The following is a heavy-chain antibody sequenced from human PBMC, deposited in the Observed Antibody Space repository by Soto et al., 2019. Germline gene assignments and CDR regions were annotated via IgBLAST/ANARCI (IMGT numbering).Heavy chain of an antibody. V-gene: IGHV3-23*01. J-gene: IGHJ4*02. CDR3: AMDRSYSSDCAVTPFDY. CDR1: GFTFSNFA. Sequence: EMQLLESGGGLVQPGGSLRLSCAVSGFTFSNFAMSWVRQAPGKGLEWVSAISGSGGGTLYADSVKGRFTVSRDNSKNTLFLQMNTLRADDTAVYYCAMDRSYSSDCAVTPFDYWGQGTLVTVSS. D-gene: IGHD6-19*01. CDR2: ISGSGGGT.